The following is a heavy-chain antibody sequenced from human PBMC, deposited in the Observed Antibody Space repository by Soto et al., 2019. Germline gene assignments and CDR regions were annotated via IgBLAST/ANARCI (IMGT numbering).Heavy chain of an antibody. CDR2: INPSAGST. CDR1: GYSFIGYY. V-gene: IGHV1-46*01. CDR3: ARDVENGAANCSLSYDMDV. D-gene: IGHD7-27*01. J-gene: IGHJ6*01. Sequence: ASVKVSCKASGYSFIGYYIHWVRQAPGQGLEWMGMINPSAGSTHYAQKFQGRVSMTRDTSTTTLYMELSSLRSEDTAVYYCARDVENGAANCSLSYDMDVWGQGTTV.